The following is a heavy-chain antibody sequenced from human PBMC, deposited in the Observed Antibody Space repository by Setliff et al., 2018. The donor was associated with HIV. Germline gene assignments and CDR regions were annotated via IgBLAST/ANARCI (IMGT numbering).Heavy chain of an antibody. CDR2: IYYNGST. Sequence: PSETLSLTCTVSGGSISSGAYYWSRIRQHPGKGLEWIGYIYYNGSTYYNPAPKSRVTISVDTPKNQFSLKLSSVTDADTAVYYCARDRGFTFHDAFDIWGQGTMVTVSS. CDR1: GGSISSGAYY. V-gene: IGHV4-31*03. CDR3: ARDRGFTFHDAFDI. D-gene: IGHD3-16*01. J-gene: IGHJ3*02.